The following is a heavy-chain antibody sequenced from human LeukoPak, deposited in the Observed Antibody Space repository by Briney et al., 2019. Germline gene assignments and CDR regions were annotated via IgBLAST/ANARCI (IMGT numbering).Heavy chain of an antibody. J-gene: IGHJ4*02. V-gene: IGHV3-30*02. CDR2: IQFDGSNK. CDR1: GFTFHNYD. Sequence: PGGSLRLSCATSGFTFHNYDMHWVRQAPGKGLEWVAFIQFDGSNKYYADSVKGRFTISRDNSKNTLFFQMNSLRGEDTAVYYFAKERIVGRSIYFDCWGQGTLVTVSS. CDR3: AKERIVGRSIYFDC. D-gene: IGHD1-26*01.